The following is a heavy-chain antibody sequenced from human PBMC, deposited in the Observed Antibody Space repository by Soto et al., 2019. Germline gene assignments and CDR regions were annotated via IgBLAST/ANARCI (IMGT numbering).Heavy chain of an antibody. Sequence: EVQLLESGGGLIQPGGSLRLSCAASGFTFNNYAMAWVRQAPGKGLEWVSSISGSGGTTYYADSVKGRFTISRDNSKNTLWLQMNTLRAEDTAVYYCAKNYLDYWGQGTLGTVST. CDR3: AKNYLDY. CDR2: ISGSGGTT. V-gene: IGHV3-23*01. CDR1: GFTFNNYA. J-gene: IGHJ4*02.